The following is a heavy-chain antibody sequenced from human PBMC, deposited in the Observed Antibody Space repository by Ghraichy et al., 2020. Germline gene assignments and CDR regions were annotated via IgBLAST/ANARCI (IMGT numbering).Heavy chain of an antibody. CDR3: ARVGTDY. J-gene: IGHJ4*02. CDR2: ISSSSTI. CDR1: GFTFSSYS. V-gene: IGHV3-48*02. Sequence: GGSLRLSCAASGFTFSSYSMNWVRQAPGKGLEWVSYISSSSTIYYADSVKGRFTISRDNAKNSLYLQMNSLRDEDTAVYYCARVGTDYWGQGTLVTVSS.